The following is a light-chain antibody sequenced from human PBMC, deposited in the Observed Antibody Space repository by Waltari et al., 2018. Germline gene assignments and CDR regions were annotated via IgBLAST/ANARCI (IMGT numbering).Light chain of an antibody. Sequence: DIQMTQSPSTLSASVGDRVTITCRASQSISNWLAWYQQKPGKAPNLLIYKASTLESGVPSRFSGSGSGTEFTLTISSLQPDDFATYYCQQYNSYSLLTFGGGTKVEIK. J-gene: IGKJ4*01. CDR3: QQYNSYSLLT. CDR2: KAS. CDR1: QSISNW. V-gene: IGKV1-5*03.